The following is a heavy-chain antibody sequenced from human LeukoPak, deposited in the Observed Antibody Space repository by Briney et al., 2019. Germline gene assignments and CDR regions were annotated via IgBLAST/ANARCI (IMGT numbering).Heavy chain of an antibody. D-gene: IGHD4-17*01. CDR1: GYTFTSYG. J-gene: IGHJ4*02. CDR3: ARTMTTVTPRGVDY. Sequence: ASVKVSCKASGYTFTSYGISWVRQAPGQRLEWMGWISAYNGYTNYAQKLQGRVTMTTDTSTSTAYLELRSLRSDDTAVYYCARTMTTVTPRGVDYWGQGTLVTVSS. V-gene: IGHV1-18*01. CDR2: ISAYNGYT.